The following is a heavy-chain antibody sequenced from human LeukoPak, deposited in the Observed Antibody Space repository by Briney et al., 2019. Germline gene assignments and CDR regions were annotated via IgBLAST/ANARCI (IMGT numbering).Heavy chain of an antibody. V-gene: IGHV4-59*08. CDR1: DDTISTNY. CDR2: IHYNGNT. J-gene: IGHJ4*02. Sequence: WETLSLTCAVSDDTISTNYWSWIRQPPGKGLEWIAYIHYNGNTNYNPSLKSRVTTSLDTSKNQFSLKLNSVTAADTAVYYCARHTPQGRQGDFDYWGQGTLVTVSS. D-gene: IGHD2-15*01. CDR3: ARHTPQGRQGDFDY.